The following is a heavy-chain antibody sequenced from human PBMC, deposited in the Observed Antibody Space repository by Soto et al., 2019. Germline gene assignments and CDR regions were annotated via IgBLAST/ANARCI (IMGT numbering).Heavy chain of an antibody. D-gene: IGHD5-12*01. J-gene: IGHJ4*02. V-gene: IGHV1-69*06. CDR2: IIPIFGTA. CDR1: GGTFSSYA. Sequence: QVQLVQSGAEVKKPGYSVKVSCKASGGTFSSYAISWVRQAPGQGLEWMGGIIPIFGTANYAQKFQGRVPITADKSTRTDYMELSSLRSEYTAVYYWARGSGEMATISGLAYWVQGTLVTVSS. CDR3: ARGSGEMATISGLAY.